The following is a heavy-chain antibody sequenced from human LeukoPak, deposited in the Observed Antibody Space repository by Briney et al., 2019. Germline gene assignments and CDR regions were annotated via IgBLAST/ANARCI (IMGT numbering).Heavy chain of an antibody. J-gene: IGHJ4*02. CDR2: IKEVGSQI. D-gene: IGHD6-19*01. CDR1: GFTFNNYW. V-gene: IGHV3-7*01. Sequence: GGSLRLSCAGTGFTFNNYWMNWVRQAPGKGLEWVANIKEVGSQIYYVDSVKGRFTISRDNAKNSVYLQMNSLRAEDTAVYYCAGSSGWLFDYWGQGTLVAVSS. CDR3: AGSSGWLFDY.